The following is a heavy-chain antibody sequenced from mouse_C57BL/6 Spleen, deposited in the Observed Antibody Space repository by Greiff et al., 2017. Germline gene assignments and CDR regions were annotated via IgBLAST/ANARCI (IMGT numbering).Heavy chain of an antibody. CDR2: IDPSDSYT. CDR1: GYTFTSYW. CDR3: AVYYDYFAY. D-gene: IGHD2-4*01. J-gene: IGHJ3*01. V-gene: IGHV1-69*01. Sequence: VQLQQPGAELVMPGASVKLSCKASGYTFTSYWMHWVKQRPGQGLEWIGEIDPSDSYTNYNQKFKGKSTLTVDKSSSTAYMQLSSLTSEDSAVYYCAVYYDYFAYWGQGTLVTVSA.